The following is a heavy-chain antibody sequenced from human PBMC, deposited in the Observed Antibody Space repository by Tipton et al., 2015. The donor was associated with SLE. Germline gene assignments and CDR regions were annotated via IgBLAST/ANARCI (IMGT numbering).Heavy chain of an antibody. CDR1: GGSISSHY. D-gene: IGHD3-10*01. CDR3: VALPPVVQPN. Sequence: TLSLTCTVSGGSISSHYWSWIRQPPGKGLEWIGYIYYSGSTNYNPSLKSRVTISVDTSKNQFSLKLSSVTAADTAVYYCVALPPVVQPNWGQGTLVTVSS. J-gene: IGHJ4*02. V-gene: IGHV4-59*11. CDR2: IYYSGST.